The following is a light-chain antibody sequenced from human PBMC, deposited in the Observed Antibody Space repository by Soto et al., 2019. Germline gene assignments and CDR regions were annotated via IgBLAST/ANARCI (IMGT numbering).Light chain of an antibody. CDR1: SSNIGRNY. V-gene: IGLV1-47*01. CDR2: KND. J-gene: IGLJ3*02. Sequence: QSVLSQPPSASGTPGQRVTISSSGSSSNIGRNYVYWYQQLPGTAPKLLIYKNDQRPSGVPDRFSGSKSGTSASLAISGLRSEDEADYSCAAWDNGLRAWVFGGGTQLTVL. CDR3: AAWDNGLRAWV.